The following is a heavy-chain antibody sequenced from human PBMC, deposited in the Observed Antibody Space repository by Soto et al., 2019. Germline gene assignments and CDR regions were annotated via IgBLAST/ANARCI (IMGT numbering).Heavy chain of an antibody. V-gene: IGHV4-39*01. J-gene: IGHJ6*02. CDR1: GGSISSSSYY. CDR2: IYYSGST. CDR3: ASMLGWDTAMVFV. Sequence: QLQLQESGPGLVKPSETLSLTCTVSGGSISSSSYYWGWIRQPPGKGLEWIGSIYYSGSTYYNPSLKSRVTISVDTSKNQFSLKLSSVTAADTAVYYCASMLGWDTAMVFVWGQRTTVTVSS. D-gene: IGHD5-18*01.